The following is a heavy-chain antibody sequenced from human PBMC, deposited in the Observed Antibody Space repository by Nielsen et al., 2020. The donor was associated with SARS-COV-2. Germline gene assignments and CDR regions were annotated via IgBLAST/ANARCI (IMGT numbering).Heavy chain of an antibody. CDR3: AKDYTGYFDY. Sequence: GGSLRLSCAASGFTFSSYAMHWVRQAPGKGLEYVSAISSNGGSTYYADSVKGRFTISRDNSKNTLYLQMGSLRAEDMAVYYCAKDYTGYFDYWGQGTLVTVSS. V-gene: IGHV3-64*02. J-gene: IGHJ4*02. CDR1: GFTFSSYA. CDR2: ISSNGGST.